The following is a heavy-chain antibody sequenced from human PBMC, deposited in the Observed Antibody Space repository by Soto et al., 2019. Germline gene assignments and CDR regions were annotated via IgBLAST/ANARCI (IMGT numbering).Heavy chain of an antibody. CDR1: GGSISSGGYY. CDR2: IYYSGST. CDR3: ARAKKGIAAAENWFDP. Sequence: SETLSLTCTVSGGSISSGGYYWSWIRQHPGKGLEWIGYIYYSGSTYYNPSLKSRVTISVDTSKNQFSLKLSSVTAADTAVYYGARAKKGIAAAENWFDPWGQGTLVTVSS. V-gene: IGHV4-31*03. J-gene: IGHJ5*02. D-gene: IGHD6-13*01.